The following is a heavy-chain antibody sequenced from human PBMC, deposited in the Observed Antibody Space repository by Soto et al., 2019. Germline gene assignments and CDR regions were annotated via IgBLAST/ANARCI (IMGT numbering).Heavy chain of an antibody. V-gene: IGHV4-39*01. CDR1: GGSISSSSYY. CDR3: AGGDYYHSSGYYFYYYTMDV. J-gene: IGHJ6*02. Sequence: SEPLSLTCTVSGGSISSSSYYWGWIHKPPGKGLEWIGNVYYGGSTYYNPSLKSRVTISVETSKSQFSLKLSSVTAADTAVYYCAGGDYYHSSGYYFYYYTMDVWGQGTTVTVSS. D-gene: IGHD3-22*01. CDR2: VYYGGST.